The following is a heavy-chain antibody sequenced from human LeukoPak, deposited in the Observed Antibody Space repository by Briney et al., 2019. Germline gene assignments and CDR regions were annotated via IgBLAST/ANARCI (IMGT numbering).Heavy chain of an antibody. V-gene: IGHV1-24*01. Sequence: ASVKVSCTVSGHTLTGLAMHWVRQATGKGLEWMGGSGPEDGETIYAQKFKGRVSMTEDTATDTAYMELRSLRSEDTAVYYCAYRPPGDESFDIWGQGTLVTVSS. CDR2: SGPEDGET. CDR1: GHTLTGLA. D-gene: IGHD3-16*01. J-gene: IGHJ3*02. CDR3: AYRPPGDESFDI.